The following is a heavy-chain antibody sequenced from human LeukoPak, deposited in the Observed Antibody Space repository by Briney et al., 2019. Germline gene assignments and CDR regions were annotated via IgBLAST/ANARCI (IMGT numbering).Heavy chain of an antibody. D-gene: IGHD6-13*01. J-gene: IGHJ5*02. CDR1: GFTFSSYS. V-gene: IGHV3-48*04. CDR3: ARDGVRAAAGTRWFDP. Sequence: GGSLRLSCAASGFTFSSYSMNWVRQAPGKGLEWVSYISSSSSTIYYADSVKGRFTISRDNAKNSLYLQMNSLRAEDTAVYYCARDGVRAAAGTRWFDPWGQGTLVTVSS. CDR2: ISSSSSTI.